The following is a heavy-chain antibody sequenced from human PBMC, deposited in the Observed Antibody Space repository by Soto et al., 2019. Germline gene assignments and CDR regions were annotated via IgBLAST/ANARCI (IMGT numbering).Heavy chain of an antibody. D-gene: IGHD3-22*01. CDR3: ARGWTTIVVVRGGWFDP. CDR2: IYYSGST. V-gene: IGHV4-31*03. CDR1: GGSISSGGYY. Sequence: PSETLSLTCTVSGGSISSGGYYWSWIRQHPGKGLEWIGYIYYSGSTYYNPSLKSRVTISVDTSKNQFSLKLSSVTAADTAVYYCARGWTTIVVVRGGWFDPWGQGTLVTVSS. J-gene: IGHJ5*02.